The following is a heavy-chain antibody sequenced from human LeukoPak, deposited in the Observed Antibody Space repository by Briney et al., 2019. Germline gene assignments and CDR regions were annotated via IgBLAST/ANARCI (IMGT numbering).Heavy chain of an antibody. J-gene: IGHJ4*02. Sequence: ASVKVSCKVSGYTLTELSMHWVRQAPGKGLEWMGGFDPEDGETIYAQKFQGRVTMTEDTSTDTAYMELSSLRSEDTAVYYCATGRRDYDFWSGTYGEGYYFDYWGQGTLVTVSS. D-gene: IGHD3-3*01. CDR2: FDPEDGET. V-gene: IGHV1-24*01. CDR1: GYTLTELS. CDR3: ATGRRDYDFWSGTYGEGYYFDY.